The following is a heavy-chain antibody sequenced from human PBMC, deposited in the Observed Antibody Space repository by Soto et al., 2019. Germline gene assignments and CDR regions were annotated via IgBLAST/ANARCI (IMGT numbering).Heavy chain of an antibody. V-gene: IGHV5-51*01. D-gene: IGHD3-10*01. Sequence: GESLKISCKVSGYNFDTSWIGWVRQMPGKGLEWMGIIFPADSDTRYSPSFQGQVTLSVDKSISTAFLQWSSLRASDTAIYYCARQGGEYNTMSDYWGQGTLVTVSS. J-gene: IGHJ4*02. CDR2: IFPADSDT. CDR1: GYNFDTSW. CDR3: ARQGGEYNTMSDY.